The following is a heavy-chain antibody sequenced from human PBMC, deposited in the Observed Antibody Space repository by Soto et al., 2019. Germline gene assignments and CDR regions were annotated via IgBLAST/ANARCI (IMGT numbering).Heavy chain of an antibody. J-gene: IGHJ3*02. CDR1: GGTFSSYA. D-gene: IGHD4-17*01. CDR2: IIPIFGTA. CDR3: ASSYFNDYAAYRAFDI. Sequence: ASVKVSCKASGGTFSSYAISWVRQAPGQGLEWMGGIIPIFGTANYAQKFQGRVTITADESTSTAYMELSSLRSEDTAVYYCASSYFNDYAAYRAFDIWGQGTMVTVSS. V-gene: IGHV1-69*13.